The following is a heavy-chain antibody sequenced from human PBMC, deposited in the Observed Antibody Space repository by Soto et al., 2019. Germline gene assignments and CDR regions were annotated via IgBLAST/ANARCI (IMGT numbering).Heavy chain of an antibody. D-gene: IGHD2-8*01. J-gene: IGHJ4*02. Sequence: EVQLLESGGGLVQPGGSPRLSCTASGFTFNRHAMTWVRQAPGKGLEWVSGLSDSGGSIYYADSVKGRFTISRDNSMNTLYLQMNTLRAEDTAVYYCAKVSSAWYAGFFDLWGQGTLVTVSS. CDR3: AKVSSAWYAGFFDL. CDR2: LSDSGGSI. V-gene: IGHV3-23*01. CDR1: GFTFNRHA.